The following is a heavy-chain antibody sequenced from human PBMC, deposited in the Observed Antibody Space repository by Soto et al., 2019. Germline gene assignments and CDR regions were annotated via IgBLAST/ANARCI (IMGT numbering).Heavy chain of an antibody. CDR1: GFTFSSYE. CDR3: ARDVWSSSWYLGSPGYYGMDV. Sequence: EVQLVESGGGLVQPGGSLRLSCAASGFTFSSYEMNWVRQAPGKGLEWVSYISSSGSTIYYADSVKGRFTISRDNAKNSLYLQMNSLRAEDTAVYYCARDVWSSSWYLGSPGYYGMDVWGQGTTVTVSS. V-gene: IGHV3-48*03. CDR2: ISSSGSTI. D-gene: IGHD6-13*01. J-gene: IGHJ6*02.